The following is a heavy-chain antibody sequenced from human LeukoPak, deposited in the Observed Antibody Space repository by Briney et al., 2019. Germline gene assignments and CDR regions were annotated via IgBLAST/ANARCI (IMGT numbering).Heavy chain of an antibody. CDR2: ISGSGGST. V-gene: IGHV3-23*01. CDR3: AREVGYCSSTSCYNWFDP. D-gene: IGHD2-2*01. CDR1: GFIFSSYS. Sequence: PGGSLRLSCAASGFIFSSYSMNWVRQTPGKGLEWVSAISGSGGSTYYADSVKGRFTISRDNSKNTLYLQMNSLRAEDTAVYYCAREVGYCSSTSCYNWFDPWGQGTLVTVSS. J-gene: IGHJ5*02.